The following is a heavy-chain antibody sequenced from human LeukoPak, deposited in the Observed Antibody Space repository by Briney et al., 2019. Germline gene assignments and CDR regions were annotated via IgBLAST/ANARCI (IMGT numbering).Heavy chain of an antibody. D-gene: IGHD5-24*01. Sequence: GASVKVSCKASGYTFTSYDINWVRQAPGQGLEWMGWLNSNTGNTDYAQKFQGRVTMTRNTSISTAYMELSSLRSEDTAVYYCARSGNGYNFPFDFWGQGTLVTVSS. CDR3: ARSGNGYNFPFDF. V-gene: IGHV1-8*01. CDR2: LNSNTGNT. CDR1: GYTFTSYD. J-gene: IGHJ4*02.